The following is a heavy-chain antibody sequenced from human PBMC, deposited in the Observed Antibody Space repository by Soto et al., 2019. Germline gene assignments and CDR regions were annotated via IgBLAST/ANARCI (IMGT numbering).Heavy chain of an antibody. D-gene: IGHD4-17*01. V-gene: IGHV3-53*01. J-gene: IGHJ6*02. Sequence: GGSLRLSCAASGFTVSSDYMNWVRQAPGKGLEWVSVIYSGGSTYYADSVKGRFTISRDNSKNTLYLQMDSLRAEDTAVYYCARDPVKEGYYYYGMNVWGQGTTVTVSS. CDR3: ARDPVKEGYYYYGMNV. CDR2: IYSGGST. CDR1: GFTVSSDY.